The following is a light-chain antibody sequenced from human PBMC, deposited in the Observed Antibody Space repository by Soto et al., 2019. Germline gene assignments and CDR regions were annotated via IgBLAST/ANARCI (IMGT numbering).Light chain of an antibody. V-gene: IGKV1-17*01. CDR1: QGIRHD. J-gene: IGKJ1*01. Sequence: DIQMTQSPSSLSASVGDRVTITCRASQGIRHDLGWYQQKPGKALKRLIYTASSLQSGVPSRFSGSGSGTEFSLTISSLQPEDSATYFCLQHTTYPWTFGQGTKVEIK. CDR2: TAS. CDR3: LQHTTYPWT.